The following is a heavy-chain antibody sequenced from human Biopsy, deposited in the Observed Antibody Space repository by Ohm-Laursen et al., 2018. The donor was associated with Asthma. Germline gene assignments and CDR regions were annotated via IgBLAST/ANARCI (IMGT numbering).Heavy chain of an antibody. J-gene: IGHJ1*01. Sequence: LSCAASGFTFSSYAMSWVRQPPGKGLEWIGEINYRGDTNYNPSLESRVSISVDTSTYHFSLRLNSVTAADTAVYYCVRGEEVAGTYFKDWDQGTLVTVSS. CDR2: INYRGDT. CDR1: GFTFSSYA. CDR3: VRGEEVAGTYFKD. D-gene: IGHD6-19*01. V-gene: IGHV4-34*01.